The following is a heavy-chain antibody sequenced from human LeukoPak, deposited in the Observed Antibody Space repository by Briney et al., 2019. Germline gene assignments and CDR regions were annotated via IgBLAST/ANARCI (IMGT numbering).Heavy chain of an antibody. D-gene: IGHD3-10*01. CDR1: GYTFTGYY. CDR2: INPNSGGT. V-gene: IGHV1-2*02. Sequence: ASVTVSCTASGYTFTGYYMHWVRQAPGQGLEWMGGINPNSGGTNYAQKFQGTVTMTRDTSISPAYMELSRLRSDDTAVYYCARGGEGAAIDYFDYWGQGTLVTVSS. CDR3: ARGGEGAAIDYFDY. J-gene: IGHJ4*02.